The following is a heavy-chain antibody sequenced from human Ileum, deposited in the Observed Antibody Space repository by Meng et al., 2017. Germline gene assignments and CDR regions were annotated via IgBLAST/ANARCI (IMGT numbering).Heavy chain of an antibody. CDR1: GSSVSSNYY. D-gene: IGHD1-26*01. V-gene: IGHV4-38-2*02. CDR2: LHHSGSP. Sequence: SETLSLTCAVSGSSVSSNYYWGWLRQPSGKGLEWIGTLHHSGSPFYNPSLKSRVTISVDTSKNQVSLKVSSASAADTAVYYCARDLGAVKGWFDAWGQGTLVTVSS. J-gene: IGHJ5*02. CDR3: ARDLGAVKGWFDA.